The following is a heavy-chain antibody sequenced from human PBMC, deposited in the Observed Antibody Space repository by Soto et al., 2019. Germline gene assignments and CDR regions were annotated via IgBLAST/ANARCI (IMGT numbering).Heavy chain of an antibody. V-gene: IGHV3-7*04. CDR1: GFSISSYW. CDR3: ARDRGWYRFDF. Sequence: EVQLVESGGGLVQSGGSLRLSCTASGFSISSYWMGWVRQAPGKGLEWVADIKPDGSETYYVDSLKARFNISRDNAKNSLYMQMNTLRIEDTAVYYCARDRGWYRFDFWGQGTLVTVSP. J-gene: IGHJ4*02. CDR2: IKPDGSET. D-gene: IGHD6-19*01.